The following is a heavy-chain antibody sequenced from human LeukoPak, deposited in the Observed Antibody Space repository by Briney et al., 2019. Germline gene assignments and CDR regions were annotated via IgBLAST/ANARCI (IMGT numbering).Heavy chain of an antibody. CDR1: GFTFSSYG. V-gene: IGHV3-23*01. D-gene: IGHD4-17*01. J-gene: IGHJ4*02. Sequence: PGGSLRLSCAAAGFTFSSYGMSWVRQAPGKGLERVSAISGSGGSTYYADSVKGRFTISRDNSKNTLYLQMNSLRAEDTAVYYCAKALGYGDYPYYFDYWGQGTLVTVSS. CDR3: AKALGYGDYPYYFDY. CDR2: ISGSGGST.